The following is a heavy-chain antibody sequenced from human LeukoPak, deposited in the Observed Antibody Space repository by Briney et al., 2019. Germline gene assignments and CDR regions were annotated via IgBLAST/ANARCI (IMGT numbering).Heavy chain of an antibody. CDR1: SGSISSYY. J-gene: IGHJ4*02. V-gene: IGHV4-59*08. CDR2: IYYTGST. D-gene: IGHD1-26*01. Sequence: SETLSLTCTVSSGSISSYYWSWIRQPPGKGLEWIGYIYYTGSTNYNPSLKSRVTISVDTSKNQFSLKLSSVTAADTAVYYCARRGSYYDFDYWGQGTLVTVSS. CDR3: ARRGSYYDFDY.